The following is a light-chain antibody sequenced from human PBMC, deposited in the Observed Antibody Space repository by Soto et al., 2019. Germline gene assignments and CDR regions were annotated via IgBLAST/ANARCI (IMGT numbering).Light chain of an antibody. Sequence: QSVLTQPPSMSGAPGQRVTISCTGSSSDIGAGYDVHWYQQFPGTAPKLLIYSNINRPSGVPDRFSGSKSGTSASLAITGLQAEDDAGYYCQSYDSSLGGSKGVFGGGTKVTVL. V-gene: IGLV1-40*01. CDR2: SNI. CDR1: SSDIGAGYD. CDR3: QSYDSSLGGSKGV. J-gene: IGLJ3*02.